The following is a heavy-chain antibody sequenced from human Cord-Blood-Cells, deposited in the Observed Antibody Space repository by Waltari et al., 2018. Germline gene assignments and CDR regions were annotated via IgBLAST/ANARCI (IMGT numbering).Heavy chain of an antibody. V-gene: IGHV1-2*04. CDR2: INPNSGGT. D-gene: IGHD3-10*01. J-gene: IGHJ3*02. Sequence: QVQLVQSGAEVKKPGASVKVSCKASGYTFTGYYMTWVRQAPGQGLEWMGWINPNSGGTNYAQKFQGWVTMTRDTSISTAYMELSRLRSDDTAVYYCARAFMVQGVTHDAFDIWGQGTMVTVSS. CDR3: ARAFMVQGVTHDAFDI. CDR1: GYTFTGYY.